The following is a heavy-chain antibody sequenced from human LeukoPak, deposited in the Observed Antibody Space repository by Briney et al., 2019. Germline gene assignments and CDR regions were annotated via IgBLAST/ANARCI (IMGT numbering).Heavy chain of an antibody. D-gene: IGHD2-2*01. CDR2: IDWDDDK. Sequence: SGPALVKPTQTLTLTCSFSGFSLSTSGMCVSWIRQPPGKALEWLARIDWDDDKYYSTSLKTRLTISKGTSKNQVVLTMTNMDPADTATYYCARIYRYCSTTSCYVPDYWGQGTLVTVSS. CDR1: GFSLSTSGMC. CDR3: ARIYRYCSTTSCYVPDY. V-gene: IGHV2-70*11. J-gene: IGHJ4*02.